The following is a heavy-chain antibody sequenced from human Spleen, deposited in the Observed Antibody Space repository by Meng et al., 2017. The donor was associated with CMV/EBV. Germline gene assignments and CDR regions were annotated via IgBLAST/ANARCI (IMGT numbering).Heavy chain of an antibody. V-gene: IGHV3-74*01. CDR1: EFTFSXYX. CDR2: INSDGSGT. D-gene: IGHD1-1*01. Sequence: GESLKISCAASEFTFSXYXMHWVRQAPGXGLMWVSRINSDGSGTXXXDSVKGRFTISRDNAKNTLYLQMNSLRAEDTAVYYCARGNAHAFDYWGQGTLVTVSS. J-gene: IGHJ4*02. CDR3: ARGNAHAFDY.